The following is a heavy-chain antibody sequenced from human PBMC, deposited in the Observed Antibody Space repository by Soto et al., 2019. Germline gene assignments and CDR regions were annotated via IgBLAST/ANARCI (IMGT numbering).Heavy chain of an antibody. V-gene: IGHV6-1*01. CDR3: ARELTSCHSMFAA. J-gene: IGHJ5*02. CDR2: TYYRKSRWLY. Sequence: QVQLQQSGPGLVKPSQTLSLTCAISGASVPNKGSAWNWIRHSPSRGLEWLGRTYYRKSRWLYAYAVSVRSRIIINADTSKSLFTLPLTSGPAADPSLYFLARELTSCHSMFAAWVQGILVNVS. D-gene: IGHD3-10*02. CDR1: GASVPNKGSA.